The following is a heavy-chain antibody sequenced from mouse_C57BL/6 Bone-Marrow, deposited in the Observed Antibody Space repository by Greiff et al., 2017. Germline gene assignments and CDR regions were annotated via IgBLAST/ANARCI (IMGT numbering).Heavy chain of an antibody. V-gene: IGHV2-5*01. J-gene: IGHJ3*01. D-gene: IGHD2-3*01. CDR3: AKRDDGYYGWFAY. Sequence: QVQLKESGPGLVQPSQSLSITCTVSGFSLTSYGVHWVRQSPGKGLEWLGVIWRGGSTDYNAAFMSRLSITKDNSKSQVFFKMNSLQADDTAIYYCAKRDDGYYGWFAYWGQGTLVTVSA. CDR1: GFSLTSYG. CDR2: IWRGGST.